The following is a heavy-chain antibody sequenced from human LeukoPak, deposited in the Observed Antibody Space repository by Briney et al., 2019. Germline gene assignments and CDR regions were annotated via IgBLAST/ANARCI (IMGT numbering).Heavy chain of an antibody. CDR2: IKQDGSEK. CDR1: GFTVSSNY. V-gene: IGHV3-7*01. D-gene: IGHD6-19*01. CDR3: ATPARGGSALP. Sequence: GGSLRLSCAASGFTVSSNYMSWVRQAPGKGLEWVANIKQDGSEKYYVDSVKGRFTISRDNAKNSLFLQINSLRAEDTAVYYCATPARGGSALPWGQGTLVTVSS. J-gene: IGHJ5*02.